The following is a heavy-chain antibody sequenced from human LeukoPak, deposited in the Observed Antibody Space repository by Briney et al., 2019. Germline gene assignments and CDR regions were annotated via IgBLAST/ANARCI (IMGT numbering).Heavy chain of an antibody. V-gene: IGHV4-59*08. CDR1: GGSISSYY. D-gene: IGHD5-24*01. Sequence: SETLSLTCTVSGGSISSYYWSWIRQPPGKGLEWIGYIYNSGSTKYNPSLKSRVTISVDTSKNQFSLNLSSVTAADTAVYYCARHGGRDGYSGAFDIWGQGTMVTVSS. J-gene: IGHJ3*02. CDR3: ARHGGRDGYSGAFDI. CDR2: IYNSGST.